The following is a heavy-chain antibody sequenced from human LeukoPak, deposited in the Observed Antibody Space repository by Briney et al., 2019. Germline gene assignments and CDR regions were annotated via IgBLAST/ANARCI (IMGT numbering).Heavy chain of an antibody. V-gene: IGHV1-8*01. D-gene: IGHD3-22*01. CDR2: MNPNSGNT. CDR1: GYTFTSYD. CDR3: AGVYYYDSSGYIN. J-gene: IGHJ4*02. Sequence: ASVKVSCKASGYTFTSYDINWVRQATGQGPEWMGWMNPNSGNTGYAQKFQGRVTMTRNTSISTAYMELSSLRSEDTAVYYCAGVYYYDSSGYINWGQGTLVTVSS.